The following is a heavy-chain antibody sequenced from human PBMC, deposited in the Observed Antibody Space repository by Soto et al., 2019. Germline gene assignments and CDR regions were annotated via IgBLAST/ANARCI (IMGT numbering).Heavy chain of an antibody. CDR2: VNPNNGDT. J-gene: IGHJ4*02. CDR3: AKVSRKGSAIDFDY. Sequence: QVQLVQSGAELKKPGASVKVSCKASGYTFSNYDMNWVRQATGQGPEWIGWVNPNNGDTGYAQKFQGRVTLTTDISTTPAYMELTSLRSEDTAIYYCAKVSRKGSAIDFDYWGQETLITVSS. V-gene: IGHV1-8*01. CDR1: GYTFSNYD. D-gene: IGHD3-10*01.